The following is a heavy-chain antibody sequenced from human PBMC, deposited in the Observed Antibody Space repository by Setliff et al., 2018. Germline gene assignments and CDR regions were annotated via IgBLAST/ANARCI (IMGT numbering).Heavy chain of an antibody. CDR3: ARLPPLHTPMALTFDY. Sequence: PSETLSLTCAVSGASTTTYYWSWIRQPPGKGLEWIGYIYYSGSTNYNPSLKSRVTISVDTSKNQFSLKLSSVTAADTAVYYCARLPPLHTPMALTFDYWGQGILVTVSS. CDR1: GASTTTYY. CDR2: IYYSGST. D-gene: IGHD5-18*01. J-gene: IGHJ4*02. V-gene: IGHV4-59*01.